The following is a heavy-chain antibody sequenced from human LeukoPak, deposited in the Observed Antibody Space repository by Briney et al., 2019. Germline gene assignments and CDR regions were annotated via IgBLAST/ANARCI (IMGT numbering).Heavy chain of an antibody. CDR2: MNLNSGNT. J-gene: IGHJ6*03. D-gene: IGHD3-3*01. CDR3: ARETVWSGYYWESSYYYYMAV. CDR1: GYTFTIYG. Sequence: ASVKVSRKASGYTFTIYGIKWGRQATGQGLEWMGWMNLNSGNTGYAQKFQGRVTMPRNTSIRTPYMALSTLRSEDTAVYYSARETVWSGYYWESSYYYYMAVWGKGTTVTVSS. V-gene: IGHV1-8*01.